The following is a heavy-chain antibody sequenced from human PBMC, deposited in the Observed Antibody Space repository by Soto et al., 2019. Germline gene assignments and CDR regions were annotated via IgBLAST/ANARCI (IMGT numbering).Heavy chain of an antibody. D-gene: IGHD6-19*01. CDR3: ARTIAVAGTSLADY. Sequence: QVQLVESGGGVVQPGRSLRLSCAASGFTFSGYAMHWVRQAPGKGLEWVAVISYDGSNKYYADSVKGRFTISRDNSKNTLYLQMNSLRAEDTAVYYCARTIAVAGTSLADYWGQGTLVTVSS. CDR1: GFTFSGYA. CDR2: ISYDGSNK. J-gene: IGHJ4*02. V-gene: IGHV3-30-3*01.